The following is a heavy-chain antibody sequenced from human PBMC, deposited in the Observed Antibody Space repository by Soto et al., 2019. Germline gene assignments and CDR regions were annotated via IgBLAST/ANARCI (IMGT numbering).Heavy chain of an antibody. D-gene: IGHD2-15*01. CDR1: GGSISSGGYY. V-gene: IGHV4-31*03. CDR3: ARASGYCSGGSCPVGWFDS. Sequence: SETLSLTCTVSGGSISSGGYYWSWIRQHPGKGLEWIGYIYYSGSTYYNPSLKSRVTISVDTSRNQFSLKLSSVTAADTAVYYCARASGYCSGGSCPVGWFDSRGQGTLVTVSS. CDR2: IYYSGST. J-gene: IGHJ5*01.